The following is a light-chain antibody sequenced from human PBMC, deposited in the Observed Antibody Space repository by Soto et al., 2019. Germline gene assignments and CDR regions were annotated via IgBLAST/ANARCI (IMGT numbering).Light chain of an antibody. CDR2: EVS. V-gene: IGLV2-14*01. CDR3: SSYTSSSTVV. CDR1: SSDVAGYNS. Sequence: QSVLTQPASVSGSPGQSITISCTGASSDVAGYNSVSWYQQHPAKAPKLMIYEVSNRPSGVSNRFSGSKSGNTASLTISGPQAEDEADYYCSSYTSSSTVVFGGGTKLTVL. J-gene: IGLJ2*01.